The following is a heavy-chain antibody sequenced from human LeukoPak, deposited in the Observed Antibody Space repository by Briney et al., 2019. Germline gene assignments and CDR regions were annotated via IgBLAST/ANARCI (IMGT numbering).Heavy chain of an antibody. Sequence: GGSLRLSCAASGFTFSNAWMSWVRQAPGKGLEWVGRIISKTDGGTTDYAAPVKGRFTISRDDSKNTLYLQMNSLKTEDTAVYYCTTDGEYCSSTSCAAFDYWGQGTLVTVSS. CDR2: IISKTDGGTT. CDR1: GFTFSNAW. CDR3: TTDGEYCSSTSCAAFDY. V-gene: IGHV3-15*01. J-gene: IGHJ4*02. D-gene: IGHD2-2*01.